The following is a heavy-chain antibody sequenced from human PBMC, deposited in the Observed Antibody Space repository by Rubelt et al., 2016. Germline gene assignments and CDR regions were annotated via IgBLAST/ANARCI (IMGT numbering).Heavy chain of an antibody. CDR1: GYTFTSYG. Sequence: QVQLVQSGAEVKKPGASVKVSCKASGYTFTSYGISWVRQAPGHGLEWMGWISAYNGNTNYAQKLPGRVTMTRETSTSAAYMELGRISSADAAGYHCARDRTYNRPAYWGQGTLVTVSS. V-gene: IGHV1-18*01. CDR2: ISAYNGNT. D-gene: IGHD5-24*01. CDR3: ARDRTYNRPAY. J-gene: IGHJ4*02.